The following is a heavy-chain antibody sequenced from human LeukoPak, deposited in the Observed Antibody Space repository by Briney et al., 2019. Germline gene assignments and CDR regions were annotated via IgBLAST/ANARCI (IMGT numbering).Heavy chain of an antibody. CDR1: GDSVSNGNYY. CDR3: AGGGDSRKAGY. D-gene: IGHD2-21*01. J-gene: IGHJ4*02. Sequence: SETLSLTCTVSGDSVSNGNYYWNWIRQHPAKGLEWLAFIQSSGTTRYNPSLKSRLIVSLDTSKNQFSLKLHAVTAADTAVYYCAGGGDSRKAGYWGRGTLITVSS. CDR2: IQSSGTT. V-gene: IGHV4-31*08.